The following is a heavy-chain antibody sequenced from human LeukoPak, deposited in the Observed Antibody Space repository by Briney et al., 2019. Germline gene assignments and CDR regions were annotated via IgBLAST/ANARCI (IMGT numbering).Heavy chain of an antibody. J-gene: IGHJ6*03. CDR3: TREWPRESIAARGGVFPYYMDV. CDR1: GFTFGDYA. D-gene: IGHD6-6*01. CDR2: IRSKAYGGTT. Sequence: GGSLRLSCTASGFTFGDYAMSWVRQAPGKGLEWVGFIRSKAYGGTTEYAASVKGRFTISRDDSKSIAYLQMNSLKTEDTAVYYCTREWPRESIAARGGVFPYYMDVWGKGTTVTVSS. V-gene: IGHV3-49*04.